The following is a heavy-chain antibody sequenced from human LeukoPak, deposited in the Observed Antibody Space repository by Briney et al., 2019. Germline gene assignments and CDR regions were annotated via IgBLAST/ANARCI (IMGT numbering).Heavy chain of an antibody. CDR3: ARQELQVVPAAVDY. D-gene: IGHD2-2*01. J-gene: IGHJ4*02. CDR2: IYYSGST. V-gene: IGHV4-39*01. Sequence: SETLSLTCTVSGGSISSSSDYWGWIRQPPGKGLEWIGSIYYSGSTYYNPSLKSRVTISVDTSKNQFSLKLSSVTAADTAVYYCARQELQVVPAAVDYWGQGTLVTVSS. CDR1: GGSISSSSDY.